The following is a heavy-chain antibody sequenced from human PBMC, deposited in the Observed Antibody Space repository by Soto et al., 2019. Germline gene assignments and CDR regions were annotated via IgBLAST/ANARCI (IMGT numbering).Heavy chain of an antibody. CDR2: ISYDGSNK. D-gene: IGHD6-6*01. CDR1: GFTFSSYD. J-gene: IGHJ1*01. CDR3: ARDPSSIAASGYGQH. V-gene: IGHV3-30-3*01. Sequence: QVQLVESGGGVVQPGRSLRLSCAASGFTFSSYDMHWVRQAPGKGLEWVAVISYDGSNKYYADSVKGRFTISRDNSKNTLYLQMNSLRAADTAVYYCARDPSSIAASGYGQHWCQGTLVTVSS.